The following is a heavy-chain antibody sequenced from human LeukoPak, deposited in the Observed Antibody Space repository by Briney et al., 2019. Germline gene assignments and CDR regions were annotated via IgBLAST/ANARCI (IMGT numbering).Heavy chain of an antibody. CDR2: VDPEDGET. V-gene: IGHV1-69-2*01. CDR3: ATVRKDYVWGSYLTQFDY. CDR1: GYTFTDYY. D-gene: IGHD3-16*02. J-gene: IGHJ4*02. Sequence: ASVKISCKVSGYTFTDYYMHWVQQAPGKGLEWMGLVDPEDGETIYAEKFQGRVTITADTSTDTAYMELSSLRSEDTAVYYCATVRKDYVWGSYLTQFDYWGQGTLVTVSS.